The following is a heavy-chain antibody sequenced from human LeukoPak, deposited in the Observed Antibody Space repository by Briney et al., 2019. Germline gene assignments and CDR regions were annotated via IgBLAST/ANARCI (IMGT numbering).Heavy chain of an antibody. D-gene: IGHD6-19*01. CDR3: ARQSEEPGIAVPGEVAHPFDL. J-gene: IGHJ5*02. Sequence: GGSLRLSCAASGFTFSDSAVHWVRQASGKGLEWVGRIRSKAKSYATAYAASVKGRFTISRDDSETTAYLQMNSLKTEDTAVYYCARQSEEPGIAVPGEVAHPFDLWGQGNLVTVSS. CDR2: IRSKAKSYAT. V-gene: IGHV3-73*01. CDR1: GFTFSDSA.